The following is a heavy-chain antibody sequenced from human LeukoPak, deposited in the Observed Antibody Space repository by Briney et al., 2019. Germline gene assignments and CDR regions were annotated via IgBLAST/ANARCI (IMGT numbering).Heavy chain of an antibody. V-gene: IGHV4-59*01. J-gene: IGHJ3*02. CDR1: GGSISSYY. CDR2: IYYSGST. Sequence: SETLSLTCTVSGGSISSYYWNWIRQPPGKGLEWIGYIYYSGSTCYNPSLKSRLTISVDTSNNQFSLKLTSLTAADTAVYYCASGKRVSYYDTSGYYYLDAFDIWGQGTMVTVSS. CDR3: ASGKRVSYYDTSGYYYLDAFDI. D-gene: IGHD3-22*01.